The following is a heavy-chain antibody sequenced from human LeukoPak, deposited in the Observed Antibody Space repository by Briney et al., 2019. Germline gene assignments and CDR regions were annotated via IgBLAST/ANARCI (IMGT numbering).Heavy chain of an antibody. Sequence: SQTLSLTCTVSGGSISSGGYYWSWIRQHPGKGLEWIGYIYYSGSTYYNPSLKSRVTISVDTSKNQFSLKLSPVAAADTAVYYCARAGIAAAGIVYYYYGMDVWGQGTTVTVSS. CDR1: GGSISSGGYY. CDR2: IYYSGST. D-gene: IGHD6-13*01. J-gene: IGHJ6*02. V-gene: IGHV4-31*03. CDR3: ARAGIAAAGIVYYYYGMDV.